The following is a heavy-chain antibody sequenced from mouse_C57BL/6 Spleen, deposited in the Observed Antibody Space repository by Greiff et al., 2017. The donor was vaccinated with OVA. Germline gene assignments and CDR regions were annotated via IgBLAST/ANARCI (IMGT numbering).Heavy chain of an antibody. CDR3: AREANWVRGYFDY. V-gene: IGHV1-26*01. Sequence: EVQLQQSGPELVKPGASVKISCKASGYTFTDYYMNWVKQSHGKSLEWIGDINPNNGGTSYNQKFKGKATLTVDKSSSTAYMELRSLTSEDSAVYYCAREANWVRGYFDYWGQGTTLTVSS. J-gene: IGHJ2*01. CDR2: INPNNGGT. CDR1: GYTFTDYY. D-gene: IGHD4-1*01.